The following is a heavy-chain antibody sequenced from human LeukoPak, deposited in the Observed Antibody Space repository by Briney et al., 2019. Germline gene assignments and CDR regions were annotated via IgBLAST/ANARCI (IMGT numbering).Heavy chain of an antibody. CDR3: ASGTYYYGSGILN. CDR1: GASISIISYY. J-gene: IGHJ4*02. D-gene: IGHD3-10*01. Sequence: SETLSLTCTVSGASISIISYYWGWIRQPPGKGLEWIGSIYYSGNTYYNPSLKSRVTISVDTSKNQFSLKLSSVTAADTAVYYCASGTYYYGSGILNWGQGTLVTVSS. V-gene: IGHV4-39*07. CDR2: IYYSGNT.